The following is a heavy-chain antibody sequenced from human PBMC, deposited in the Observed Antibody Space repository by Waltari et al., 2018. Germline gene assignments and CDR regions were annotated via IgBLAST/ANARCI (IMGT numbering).Heavy chain of an antibody. CDR3: ARDSVVAGGGFDY. Sequence: QVQLQESGPGLVKPSQTLSLTCTVSGGSISSDDYCWNWIRQPPGKGMEWIGYIFYSGSTYYIPSLKRRVTTSVDMSKTQFSLKLSSLTAADTAVYYCARDSVVAGGGFDYWGQGTLVTVSS. J-gene: IGHJ4*02. CDR1: GGSISSDDYC. V-gene: IGHV4-30-4*08. D-gene: IGHD2-15*01. CDR2: IFYSGST.